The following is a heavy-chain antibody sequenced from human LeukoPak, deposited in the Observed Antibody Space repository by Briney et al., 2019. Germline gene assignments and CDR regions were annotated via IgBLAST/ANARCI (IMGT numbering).Heavy chain of an antibody. Sequence: GGSLRLSCAASGFTFSSYGMHWVRQAPGRGLEWVAVIWYDGSNKYYADSVKGRFTISRDNSKNTLYQQMNSLRAEDTAVYYCAKEKEPLAYCGGDCYYSAFDYRGQGTLVTVSS. CDR1: GFTFSSYG. D-gene: IGHD2-21*02. J-gene: IGHJ4*02. V-gene: IGHV3-33*06. CDR2: IWYDGSNK. CDR3: AKEKEPLAYCGGDCYYSAFDY.